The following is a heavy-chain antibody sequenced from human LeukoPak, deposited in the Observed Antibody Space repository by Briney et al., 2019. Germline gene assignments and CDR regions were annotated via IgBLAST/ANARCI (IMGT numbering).Heavy chain of an antibody. CDR3: ARESDQLLSGMDV. D-gene: IGHD2-2*01. J-gene: IGHJ6*03. CDR1: GFTFSSYG. Sequence: GGSLRLSCAASGFTFSSYGMSWVRQAPGKGLEWVSAISGSGGSTYYADSVKGRFTISRDNSKNTLYLQMNSLRAEDTAVYYCARESDQLLSGMDVWGKGTTVTVSS. V-gene: IGHV3-23*01. CDR2: ISGSGGST.